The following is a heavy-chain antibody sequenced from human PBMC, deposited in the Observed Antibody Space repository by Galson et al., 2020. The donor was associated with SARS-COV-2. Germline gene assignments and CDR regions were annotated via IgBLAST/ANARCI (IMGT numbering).Heavy chain of an antibody. CDR1: GFTFSSYS. CDR3: ARDYDFWSGPLLWYYYYGMDV. Sequence: GGSLRLSCAASGFTFSSYSMNWVRQAPGKGLEWVSSISSSSSYIYYADSVKGRFTISRDNAKNSLYLQMNSLRAEDTAVYYCARDYDFWSGPLLWYYYYGMDVWGQGTTVTVSS. D-gene: IGHD3-3*01. CDR2: ISSSSSYI. V-gene: IGHV3-21*01. J-gene: IGHJ6*02.